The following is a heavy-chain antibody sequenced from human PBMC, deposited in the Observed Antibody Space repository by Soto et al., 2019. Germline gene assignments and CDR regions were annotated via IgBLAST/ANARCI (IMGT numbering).Heavy chain of an antibody. CDR1: GFTFSSYG. J-gene: IGHJ4*02. Sequence: GGSLRLSCAASGFTFSSYGMHWVRQAPGKGLEWVAFISYDESNKYYADSVKGRFTISRDNSRTTLYLQMNSLRAEDTAVYFCAKRRNVLRFLEWSSGMEVWGQGTLVTVSS. CDR2: ISYDESNK. CDR3: AKRRNVLRFLEWSSGMEV. V-gene: IGHV3-30*18. D-gene: IGHD3-3*01.